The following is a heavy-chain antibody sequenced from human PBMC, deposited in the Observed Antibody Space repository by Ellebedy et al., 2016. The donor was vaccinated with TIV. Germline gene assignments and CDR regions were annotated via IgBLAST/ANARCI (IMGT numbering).Heavy chain of an antibody. CDR1: GFTFSSYW. Sequence: GGSLRLXXAASGFTFSSYWMSWVRQAPGKGLEWVANIKQDGSEKYYVDSVKGRFTISRENAKNSLYLQMNGLRAGDTAVYYCARARGALFDYWGQGTLVTVSS. V-gene: IGHV3-7*02. D-gene: IGHD1-26*01. J-gene: IGHJ4*02. CDR3: ARARGALFDY. CDR2: IKQDGSEK.